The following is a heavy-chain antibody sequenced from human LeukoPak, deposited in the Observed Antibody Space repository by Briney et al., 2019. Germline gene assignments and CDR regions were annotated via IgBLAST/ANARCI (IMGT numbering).Heavy chain of an antibody. CDR2: MSPNSGNT. D-gene: IGHD3-3*01. J-gene: IGHJ6*03. CDR1: GYTFTTYD. V-gene: IGHV1-8*01. CDR3: ARGPSASRGVDEPTMDV. Sequence: ASVTVSCTASGYTFTTYDINWVRQASGQGLEWMGWMSPNSGNTGYAQKFQGRVTMTRNTSISTAYMDLSSLRSEDTAVYYCARGPSASRGVDEPTMDVWGRGTTVIVSS.